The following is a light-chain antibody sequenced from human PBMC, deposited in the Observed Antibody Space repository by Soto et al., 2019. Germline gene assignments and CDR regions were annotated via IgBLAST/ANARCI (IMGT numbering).Light chain of an antibody. CDR3: CAFVRSNALL. V-gene: IGLV2-23*01. Sequence: QSALTQPASVSGSPGQSITISCTGTSSDVGSYNLVSWYQHHPGKAPKFIIYEDNKRPSGVSNRFSGSKSGNTASPTISGLQAEDDADYYCCAFVRSNALLFGGGTKLTVL. J-gene: IGLJ2*01. CDR1: SSDVGSYNL. CDR2: EDN.